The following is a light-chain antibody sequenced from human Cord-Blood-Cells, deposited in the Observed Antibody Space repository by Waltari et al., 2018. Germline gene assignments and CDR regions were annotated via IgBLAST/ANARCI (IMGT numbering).Light chain of an antibody. Sequence: QSALPQPASASASPGQSITFSCTGSSSALSSYNLSSWYQQHPGKAPKLMIYEVSKRPSGVANRFSGSKSGNTASLTISGLQAEDEADYYCSSYAGSSTYVFGTGTKVTVL. J-gene: IGLJ1*01. CDR1: SSALSSYNL. V-gene: IGLV2-23*02. CDR3: SSYAGSSTYV. CDR2: EVS.